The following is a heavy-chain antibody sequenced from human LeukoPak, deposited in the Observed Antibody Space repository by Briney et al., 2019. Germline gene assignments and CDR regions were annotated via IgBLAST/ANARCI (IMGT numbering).Heavy chain of an antibody. CDR1: GYTFTGDY. D-gene: IGHD5-18*01. CDR2: IHPNSGGT. J-gene: IGHJ3*02. V-gene: IGHV1-2*04. CDR3: ATSGYAYGALDI. Sequence: GASEKVSCKASGYTFTGDYMHWVRQASGQGLEWIGWIHPNSGGTNYAQKFHAWVTMTRDTSISTAYMELSRLRSDDTAVYYCATSGYAYGALDIWGQGTMVTVSS.